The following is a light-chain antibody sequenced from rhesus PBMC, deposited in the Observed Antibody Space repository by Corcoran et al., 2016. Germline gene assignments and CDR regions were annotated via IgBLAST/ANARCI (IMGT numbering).Light chain of an antibody. CDR1: QDIYNH. Sequence: DIQMTQSPSSLSASVGDRVTITCRASQDIYNHLSWYQQKPGKAPKPLDYYTSRLETGIPSRFSGRRSGTDYILTISSMQPEYIATDYCQQYKNIPLTFGGGTKV. J-gene: IGKJ4*01. CDR3: QQYKNIPLT. V-gene: IGKV1-66*01. CDR2: YTS.